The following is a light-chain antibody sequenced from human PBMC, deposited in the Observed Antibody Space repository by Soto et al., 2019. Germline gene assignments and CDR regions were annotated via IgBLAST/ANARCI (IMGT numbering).Light chain of an antibody. J-gene: IGLJ3*02. V-gene: IGLV2-23*01. CDR2: KGT. CDR3: CSYTDGSSLL. CDR1: SSDVGAYNS. Sequence: QSALAQPASVSGSPGQSITISCTGTSSDVGAYNSVSWYQQHPHRAPQVIIYKGTQRPSGVSNRFSGSRSGNTASLTISGLQAEDEADYYCCSYTDGSSLLFGGGTKVTVL.